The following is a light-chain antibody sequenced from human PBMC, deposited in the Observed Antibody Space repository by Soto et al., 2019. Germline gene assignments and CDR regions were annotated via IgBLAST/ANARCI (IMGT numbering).Light chain of an antibody. CDR3: QQYGSSLPFT. V-gene: IGKV3-20*01. J-gene: IGKJ3*01. CDR2: GAS. CDR1: QSVSSSY. Sequence: EIVLTQSPGTLSLSPGERATLSCRASQSVSSSYLAWYQQKPGQAPRLLIYGASSRATGIPDRFSGSGSGTDFTLTTSRLEPEDFAVYYCQQYGSSLPFTFGPGTKVDIK.